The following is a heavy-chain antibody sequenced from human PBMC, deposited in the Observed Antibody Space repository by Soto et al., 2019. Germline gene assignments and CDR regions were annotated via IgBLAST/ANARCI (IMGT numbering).Heavy chain of an antibody. CDR3: AHSPTRFLYSSGWSLFDY. CDR2: IYWDDDK. J-gene: IGHJ4*02. D-gene: IGHD6-19*01. V-gene: IGHV2-5*02. Sequence: QITLKESGPTLVKPTQTLTLTCTFSGFSLSTSGVGVGWIRQPPGKALEWLALIYWDDDKRYSPSLKSRLTITKDTSKNQVVLTMTNMDPVDTATYYCAHSPTRFLYSSGWSLFDYWGQGTLVTVSS. CDR1: GFSLSTSGVG.